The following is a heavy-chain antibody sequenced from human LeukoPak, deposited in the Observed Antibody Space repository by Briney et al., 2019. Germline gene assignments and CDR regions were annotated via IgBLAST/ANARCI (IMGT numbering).Heavy chain of an antibody. Sequence: SETLSLTCAVYGGSFSGYYWSWIRQPPGKGLEWIGEINHSGSTNYNPSLKSRVTISVDTSKNQFSLKLSSVTAADTAVYYCARRRPRGSVVVPAAIDYWGQGTLVTVSS. V-gene: IGHV4-34*01. D-gene: IGHD2-2*01. CDR3: ARRRPRGSVVVPAAIDY. CDR2: INHSGST. J-gene: IGHJ4*02. CDR1: GGSFSGYY.